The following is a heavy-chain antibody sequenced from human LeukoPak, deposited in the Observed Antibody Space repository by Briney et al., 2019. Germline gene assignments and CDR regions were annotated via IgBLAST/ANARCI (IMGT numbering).Heavy chain of an antibody. D-gene: IGHD6-19*01. Sequence: SVKVSCKASRGTFSSYAISWVRQAPGQGLEWMGGIIPIFGTANYAQKFQGRVTITADESTSTAYMELSSLRSEDTAVYYCATLQEVAVAPVVDYWGQGTLVTVSS. CDR1: RGTFSSYA. J-gene: IGHJ4*02. CDR3: ATLQEVAVAPVVDY. CDR2: IIPIFGTA. V-gene: IGHV1-69*01.